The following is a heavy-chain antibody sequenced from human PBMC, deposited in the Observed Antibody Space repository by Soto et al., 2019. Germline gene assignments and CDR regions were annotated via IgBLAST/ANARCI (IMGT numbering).Heavy chain of an antibody. J-gene: IGHJ6*02. D-gene: IGHD2-15*01. CDR2: IIPISGTT. V-gene: IGHV1-69*13. Sequence: GASVEVSCKXSGGTFSTHAIIWVRQAPGHGLEWMGGIIPISGTTYYTQKFQGRVTITADEPTSTAFMELSSLKSDDTAVFYCARGYCSGGNCYSGMDVWGQGTMVTVSS. CDR3: ARGYCSGGNCYSGMDV. CDR1: GGTFSTHA.